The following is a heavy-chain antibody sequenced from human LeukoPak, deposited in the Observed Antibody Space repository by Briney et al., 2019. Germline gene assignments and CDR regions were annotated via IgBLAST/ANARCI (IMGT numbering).Heavy chain of an antibody. D-gene: IGHD5-18*01. CDR2: ISSGSSTI. J-gene: IGHJ4*02. CDR1: GFTFSSYS. CDR3: ARGRDTAMALGY. Sequence: PWGSLRLSCAASGFTFSSYSMKWVRQAPGKGLEWVSYISSGSSTIYYADSVKGRFTISRDNAKNSLYLQMNSLRVEDTAVYYCARGRDTAMALGYWGQGTLVTVSS. V-gene: IGHV3-48*01.